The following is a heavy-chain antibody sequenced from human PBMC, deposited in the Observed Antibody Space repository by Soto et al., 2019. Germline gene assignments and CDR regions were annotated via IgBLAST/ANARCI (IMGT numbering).Heavy chain of an antibody. J-gene: IGHJ6*02. D-gene: IGHD3-10*01. Sequence: SVKVSCKASGSTFTSYAISWVRQAPGQGLEWMGGIIPTLGTANYAQKFQGRVTITADESTSTAYMELSSLRSEDTAVYYCARGGVYGWGGIFGAGYYYGMDVWGQGTTVTVSS. CDR3: ARGGVYGWGGIFGAGYYYGMDV. V-gene: IGHV1-69*13. CDR1: GSTFTSYA. CDR2: IIPTLGTA.